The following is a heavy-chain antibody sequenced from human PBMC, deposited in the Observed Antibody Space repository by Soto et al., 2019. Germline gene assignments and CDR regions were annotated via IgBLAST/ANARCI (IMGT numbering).Heavy chain of an antibody. V-gene: IGHV3-53*04. CDR3: ARATGDYEVVGWYYYYMDV. CDR1: GFTVSSNY. CDR2: IYSGGST. D-gene: IGHD4-17*01. J-gene: IGHJ6*03. Sequence: EVQLVESGGGLVQPGGSLRLSCAASGFTVSSNYMSWVRQAPGKGREGVSVIYSGGSTYYADSVKGRFTISRHNSKNTLYLQMNSLRAEDTAVYYCARATGDYEVVGWYYYYMDVWGKGTTVTVSS.